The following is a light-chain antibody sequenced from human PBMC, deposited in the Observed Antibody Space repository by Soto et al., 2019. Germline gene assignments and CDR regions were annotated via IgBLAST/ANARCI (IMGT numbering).Light chain of an antibody. CDR3: MQALQTPVT. CDR1: QSLLHSDGYNY. Sequence: EIVLTQSSLSLPVTPGEPASISCRSSQSLLHSDGYNYLDWYLQKPGQSPQLLIYSGSHRASGVRDRFSGSGSAKDFTLKISRVEAGDVGIYYCMQALQTPVTFGGGTKGEI. CDR2: SGS. V-gene: IGKV2-28*01. J-gene: IGKJ4*01.